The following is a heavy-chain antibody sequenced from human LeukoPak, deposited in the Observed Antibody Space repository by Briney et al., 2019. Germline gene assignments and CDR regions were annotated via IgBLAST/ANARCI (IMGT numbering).Heavy chain of an antibody. CDR1: GGSFSGYY. D-gene: IGHD3/OR15-3a*01. Sequence: SETLSLTCAVYGGSFSGYYWSWIRQPPGKGLEWIGEINHSGSTNYNPSLKSRVTISVDTSKNQFSLKLSSVTAADTAVYYCARGPEGDWSPAYYYYYTDVWGKGTTVTVSS. V-gene: IGHV4-34*01. J-gene: IGHJ6*03. CDR3: ARGPEGDWSPAYYYYYTDV. CDR2: INHSGST.